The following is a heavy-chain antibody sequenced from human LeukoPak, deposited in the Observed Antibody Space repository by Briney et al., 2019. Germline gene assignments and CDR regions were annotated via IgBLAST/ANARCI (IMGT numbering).Heavy chain of an antibody. CDR1: GYTFTSYW. V-gene: IGHV3-23*01. CDR2: ISGGAGGT. Sequence: GESLKISCKGSGYTFTSYWIGWVRQAPGKGLEWVSRISGGAGGTYYADSVKGRFTISRDNSKNTLFLQVNSLRAEDTAVYYCARYCGGYSCYSGSDYWGQGTLVTVSS. D-gene: IGHD2-15*01. J-gene: IGHJ4*02. CDR3: ARYCGGYSCYSGSDY.